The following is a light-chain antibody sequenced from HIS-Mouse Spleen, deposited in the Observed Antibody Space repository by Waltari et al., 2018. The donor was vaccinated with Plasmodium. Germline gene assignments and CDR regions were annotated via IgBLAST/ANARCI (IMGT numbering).Light chain of an antibody. J-gene: IGLJ3*02. V-gene: IGLV2-23*03. CDR3: CSYAGSSTFV. Sequence: QSALTQPASVSGSPGQSITTSCTGTSSDVGSSNLVPWYQQHPGKAPKLMIYEGSKRPSGVSNRFSGSKSGNTASLTISGLQAEDEADYYCCSYAGSSTFVFGGGTKLTVL. CDR2: EGS. CDR1: SSDVGSSNL.